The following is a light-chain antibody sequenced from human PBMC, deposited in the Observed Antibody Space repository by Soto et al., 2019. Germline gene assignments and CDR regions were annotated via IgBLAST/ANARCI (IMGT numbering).Light chain of an antibody. Sequence: EIVMTQSPATLSVSPGESATLSCRASQSVRSNLAWYQQKPGQPPRLLIYGASTRATGIPARFSGSGSGTEFTLTISSLQSEDIAVYYCHQYNMWPPLIFGGGTKVDIK. V-gene: IGKV3-15*01. CDR3: HQYNMWPPLI. J-gene: IGKJ4*01. CDR2: GAS. CDR1: QSVRSN.